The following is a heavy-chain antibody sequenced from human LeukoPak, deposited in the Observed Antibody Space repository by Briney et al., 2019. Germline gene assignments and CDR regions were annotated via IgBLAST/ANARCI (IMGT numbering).Heavy chain of an antibody. D-gene: IGHD2-15*01. J-gene: IGHJ5*02. CDR3: ARVLRYCSGGSCSFTSGPWFDP. Sequence: SETLSLTCTVSGGSISSYYWSWIRQPPGKGLEWIAYISDIGSINYNPSLKSRVTISLDTSKNQFSLKLSSVTAADTAVYYCARVLRYCSGGSCSFTSGPWFDPWGQGTLVTVSS. CDR1: GGSISSYY. V-gene: IGHV4-59*12. CDR2: ISDIGSI.